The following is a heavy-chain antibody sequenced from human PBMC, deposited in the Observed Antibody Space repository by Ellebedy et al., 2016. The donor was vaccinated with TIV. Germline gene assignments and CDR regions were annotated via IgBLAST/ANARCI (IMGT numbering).Heavy chain of an antibody. J-gene: IGHJ4*02. D-gene: IGHD6-19*01. CDR2: IIAIFGTT. V-gene: IGHV1-69*13. CDR1: GATFSGSA. Sequence: ASVKVSCKASGATFSGSAISWVRQAPGLGLEWIGGIIAIFGTTKYAQKFQGRVTITADESTSTAYMELSSLGSEDTAVYYCARYEMYSSGWYGGLDYWGQGTLVTVSS. CDR3: ARYEMYSSGWYGGLDY.